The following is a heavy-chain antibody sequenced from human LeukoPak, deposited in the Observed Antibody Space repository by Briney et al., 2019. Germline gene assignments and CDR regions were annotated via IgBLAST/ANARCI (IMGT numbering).Heavy chain of an antibody. CDR2: IIPIFGTA. CDR1: GGTFSSYA. Sequence: SVKVSCKASGGTFSSYAISWVRQAPGQGLEWMGGIIPIFGTANYAQKFQGRVTITADESTSTAYMELSSLRSEDTAVYYCAREGEGERIAAAGYLFDYWGQGTLVTVSS. J-gene: IGHJ4*02. CDR3: AREGEGERIAAAGYLFDY. D-gene: IGHD6-13*01. V-gene: IGHV1-69*13.